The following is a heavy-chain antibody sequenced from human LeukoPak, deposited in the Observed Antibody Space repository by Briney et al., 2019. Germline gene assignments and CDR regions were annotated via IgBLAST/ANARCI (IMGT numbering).Heavy chain of an antibody. CDR1: GGTFSSYA. CDR3: ARAVNYGDYGAGAFDI. Sequence: GASVKVSCKASGGTFSSYAISWVRQAPGQGLEWMGGIIPIFGTANYAQKFQGRVTIIADESTSTAYMELSSLRSKDTAVYYCARAVNYGDYGAGAFDIWGQGTMVTVSS. J-gene: IGHJ3*02. CDR2: IIPIFGTA. V-gene: IGHV1-69*13. D-gene: IGHD4-17*01.